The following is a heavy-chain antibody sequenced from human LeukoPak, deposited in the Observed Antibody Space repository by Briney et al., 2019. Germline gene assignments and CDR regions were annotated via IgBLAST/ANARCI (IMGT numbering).Heavy chain of an antibody. CDR3: ARGSSSWFTDAFDI. CDR1: GFTFSDYY. V-gene: IGHV3-11*01. D-gene: IGHD6-13*01. J-gene: IGHJ3*02. Sequence: PGGSLGLSCAASGFTFSDYYMSWIRQAPGKGLEWVSYISSSGSTIYYADSVKGRFTISRDNAKNSLYLQMNSLRAEDTAVYYCARGSSSWFTDAFDIWGQGTMVTVSS. CDR2: ISSSGSTI.